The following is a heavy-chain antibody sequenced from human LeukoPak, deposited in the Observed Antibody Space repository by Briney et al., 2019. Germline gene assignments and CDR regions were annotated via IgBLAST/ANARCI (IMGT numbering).Heavy chain of an antibody. Sequence: PSETLSLTCAVYGGSFSGYYWSWIRQPPGKGLEWIGEINHSGSTNYNPSLKSRVTISVGTSKNQFSLKLSSVTAADTAVYCCARALPSSSSWFTPKGWFDPWGQGTLVTVSS. V-gene: IGHV4-34*01. CDR2: INHSGST. CDR1: GGSFSGYY. J-gene: IGHJ5*02. CDR3: ARALPSSSSWFTPKGWFDP. D-gene: IGHD6-13*01.